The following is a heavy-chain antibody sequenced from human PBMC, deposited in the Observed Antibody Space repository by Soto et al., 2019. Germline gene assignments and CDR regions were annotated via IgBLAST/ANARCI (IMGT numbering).Heavy chain of an antibody. J-gene: IGHJ4*02. CDR1: GFTFSSYS. D-gene: IGHD3-10*01. CDR3: ARDTSMVRGVIEY. Sequence: GSSLRLTCAASGFTFSSYSMNLFLRAPGKGLEWVSYISSSSSTIYYADSVKGRFTISRDNAKNSLYLQMNSLRAEDTAVYYCARDTSMVRGVIEYWGQGTLVTVSS. CDR2: ISSSSSTI. V-gene: IGHV3-48*01.